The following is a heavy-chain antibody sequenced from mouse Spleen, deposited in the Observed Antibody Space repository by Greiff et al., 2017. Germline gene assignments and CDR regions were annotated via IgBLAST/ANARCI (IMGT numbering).Heavy chain of an antibody. CDR1: GYTFTSYW. CDR2: IDPNSGGT. Sequence: QVQLQQPGAELVKPGASVKLSCKASGYTFTSYWMHWVKQRPGRGLEWIGRIDPNSGGTKYNEKFKSKATLTVDKPSSTAYMQLSSLTSEDSAVYYCARRGAFYYDGAMDYWGQGTSVTVSS. CDR3: ARRGAFYYDGAMDY. D-gene: IGHD2-4*01. V-gene: IGHV1-72*01. J-gene: IGHJ4*01.